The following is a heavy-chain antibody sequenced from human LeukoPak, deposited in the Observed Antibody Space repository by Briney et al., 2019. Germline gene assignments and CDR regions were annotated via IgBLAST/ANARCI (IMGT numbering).Heavy chain of an antibody. V-gene: IGHV3-21*01. CDR1: RFTFSSYS. Sequence: GGSLRLSCAASRFTFSSYSMNWVRQAPGKGLEWVSSISTSSSYIYYADSVKGRFTISRDNARKSLYLQMNSLRGEDTAVYYCARSAGNVLTVDYSYFDYWGQGTLVTVSS. CDR3: ARSAGNVLTVDYSYFDY. CDR2: ISTSSSYI. J-gene: IGHJ4*02. D-gene: IGHD3-9*01.